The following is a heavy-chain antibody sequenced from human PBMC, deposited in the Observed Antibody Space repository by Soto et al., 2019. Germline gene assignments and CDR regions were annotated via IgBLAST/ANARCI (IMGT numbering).Heavy chain of an antibody. CDR2: ITRSSTYI. D-gene: IGHD3-22*01. CDR3: ARGVSTGYHYPYGLDV. CDR1: GFTFFDHS. Sequence: GGSLRLSCAASGFTFFDHSMNWVRQAPGKGLEWVSSITRSSTYIYYADSVKGRFTISRDNAKNSLFLQMNSLRDEDTAVYYCARGVSTGYHYPYGLDVWGQGTTVTVSS. V-gene: IGHV3-21*03. J-gene: IGHJ6*02.